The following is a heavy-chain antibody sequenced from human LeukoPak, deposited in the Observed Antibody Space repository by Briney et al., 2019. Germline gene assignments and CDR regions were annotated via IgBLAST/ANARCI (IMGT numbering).Heavy chain of an antibody. J-gene: IGHJ4*02. V-gene: IGHV3-23*01. CDR1: GFPFSSYA. Sequence: GGSLRLSCAASGFPFSSYAMSWVRQAPGKGLEWVSVVGGNGGYTYYADSVKGRFTISRDNAKNTLYLQMTSLRAEDTAVYYCANLGAFWGQGTLVTVSS. CDR2: VGGNGGYT. CDR3: ANLGAF. D-gene: IGHD1-26*01.